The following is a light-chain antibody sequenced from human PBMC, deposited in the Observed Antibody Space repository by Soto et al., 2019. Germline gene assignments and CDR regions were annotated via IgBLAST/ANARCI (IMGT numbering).Light chain of an antibody. CDR1: QSIISSL. Sequence: DIQMTQSPSTLSASVGDRVTITCRASQSIISSLLAWYQQKPGKPPKLLMYKASSLQSGVPSRFSGSGSGTEFTLTISRLQPDDFATYYCQQYNSYYTFGQGTKLEIK. V-gene: IGKV1-5*03. CDR3: QQYNSYYT. J-gene: IGKJ2*01. CDR2: KAS.